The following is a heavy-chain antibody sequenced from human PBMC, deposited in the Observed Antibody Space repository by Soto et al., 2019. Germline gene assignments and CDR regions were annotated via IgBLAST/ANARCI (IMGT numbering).Heavy chain of an antibody. Sequence: ASVKVSCKASGYTFTSYYMHWVRQAPGQGLEWMGIINPSGGSTSYAQKFQGRVTMTRDTSTSTVYMELSSLRSEDTAVYYCARGRGTSQTYDFWSGYSFSVDNWFDPWGQGTLVTVSS. V-gene: IGHV1-46*01. CDR2: INPSGGST. D-gene: IGHD3-3*01. CDR1: GYTFTSYY. CDR3: ARGRGTSQTYDFWSGYSFSVDNWFDP. J-gene: IGHJ5*02.